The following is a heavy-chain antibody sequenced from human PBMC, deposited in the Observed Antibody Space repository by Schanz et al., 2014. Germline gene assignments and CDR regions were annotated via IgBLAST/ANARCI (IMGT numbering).Heavy chain of an antibody. CDR3: TTYCDGGCAIDN. Sequence: EVQLVESGGGLVKPGGSLRLSCAASGFTFSDAWMTWVRQAPGKGLEWVGRIKSKTDGGTTDYAAPVKGRFTISRDDSKNTLFLQMNSLKTEDTAVYYCTTYCDGGCAIDNWGKGTTVTVSS. CDR1: GFTFSDAW. J-gene: IGHJ6*04. CDR2: IKSKTDGGTT. D-gene: IGHD2-21*01. V-gene: IGHV3-15*01.